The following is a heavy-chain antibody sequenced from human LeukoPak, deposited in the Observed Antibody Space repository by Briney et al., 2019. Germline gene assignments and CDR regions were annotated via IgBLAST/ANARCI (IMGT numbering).Heavy chain of an antibody. J-gene: IGHJ4*02. CDR2: INPNSGGT. D-gene: IGHD4-17*01. Sequence: GASVKVSCKASGYTFTGYYMHWVRQAPGQGLEWMGWINPNSGGTNYAQKFQGRVTVTRDTSISTAYMELSRLRSDDTAVYYCARGAVYGDYGVDYWGQGTLVTVSS. V-gene: IGHV1-2*02. CDR3: ARGAVYGDYGVDY. CDR1: GYTFTGYY.